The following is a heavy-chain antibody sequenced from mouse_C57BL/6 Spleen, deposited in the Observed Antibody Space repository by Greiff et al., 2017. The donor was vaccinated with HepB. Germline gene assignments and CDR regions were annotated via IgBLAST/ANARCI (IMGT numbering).Heavy chain of an antibody. Sequence: QVQLQQPGAELVKPGASVKVSCKASGYTFTSYWMHWVKQRPGQGLEWIGRIHPSDSDTNYNQKFKGKATLTVDKSSSTAYMQLSSLTSEDSAVYDCASHTSYDYGVAYWGQGTLVTVSA. V-gene: IGHV1-74*01. J-gene: IGHJ3*01. CDR3: ASHTSYDYGVAY. CDR2: IHPSDSDT. D-gene: IGHD2-4*01. CDR1: GYTFTSYW.